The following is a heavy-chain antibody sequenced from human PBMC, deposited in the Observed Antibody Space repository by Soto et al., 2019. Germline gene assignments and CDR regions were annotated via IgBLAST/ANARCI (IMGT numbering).Heavy chain of an antibody. CDR2: INANNGNT. CDR1: GYTFTSYG. J-gene: IGHJ4*02. V-gene: IGHV1-18*01. D-gene: IGHD1-26*01. Sequence: ASVKVSCKASGYTFTSYGISWVRQAPGQGLEWMGMINANNGNTSYAQKFQGRVTMTTDTSTSTVYMELSSLRSEDTAVYYCARSEQVRIVADYWGQGTLVTVSS. CDR3: ARSEQVRIVADY.